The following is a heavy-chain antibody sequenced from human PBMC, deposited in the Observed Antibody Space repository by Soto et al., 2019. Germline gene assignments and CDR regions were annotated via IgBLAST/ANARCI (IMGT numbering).Heavy chain of an antibody. CDR3: AGPSCYGCPRNYFDY. J-gene: IGHJ4*02. CDR2: INPNSGGT. Sequence: GASVKVSCKASGYTFTGYYMHWVRQAPGQGLEWMGWINPNSGGTNYAQKFQGWVTMTRDTSISTAYMELSRLRSDDTAVYYCAGPSCYGCPRNYFDYWGQGTLVTVSS. V-gene: IGHV1-2*04. D-gene: IGHD2-2*01. CDR1: GYTFTGYY.